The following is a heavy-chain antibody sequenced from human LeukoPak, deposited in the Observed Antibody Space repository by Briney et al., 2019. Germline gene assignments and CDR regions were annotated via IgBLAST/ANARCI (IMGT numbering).Heavy chain of an antibody. D-gene: IGHD3-10*01. CDR2: INHSGST. V-gene: IGHV4-34*01. J-gene: IGHJ6*03. CDR3: ARLFYYYYYMDV. Sequence: PSETLSLTCAVYGGSFSGYYWSWTRQPPGKGLEWIGEINHSGSTNYNPSLKSRVTISVDTSKNQFSLKLSSVTAADTAVYYCARLFYYYYYMDVWGKGTTVTVSS. CDR1: GGSFSGYY.